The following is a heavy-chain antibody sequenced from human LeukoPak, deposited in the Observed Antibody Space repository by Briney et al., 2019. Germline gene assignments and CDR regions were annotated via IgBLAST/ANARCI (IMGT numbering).Heavy chain of an antibody. D-gene: IGHD2-8*01. V-gene: IGHV1-69*01. Sequence: SVKVSCKASGGTFSSYAISWVRQAPGQGLEWMGGIIPIFGTANYAQKFQGRVTITAGESTSTAYMELSSLRSEDTAVYYCARGYCTNGVCYPWFDHWGQGTLVTVSS. CDR3: ARGYCTNGVCYPWFDH. CDR2: IIPIFGTA. CDR1: GGTFSSYA. J-gene: IGHJ5*02.